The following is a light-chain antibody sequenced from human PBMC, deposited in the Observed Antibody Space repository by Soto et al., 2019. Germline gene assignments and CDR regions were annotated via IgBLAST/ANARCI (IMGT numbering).Light chain of an antibody. CDR1: QSVSSNY. CDR3: QQYDTSPRT. V-gene: IGKV3-20*01. Sequence: EVMLTQSPGTLSLSPGERATLSCRASQSVSSNYLAWYQQKSGQAPRLLIYGASNRATGIPDRFSGSGSGTYITLTIRRLEPEDFAVYYCQQYDTSPRTFGQGTKVEFK. CDR2: GAS. J-gene: IGKJ1*01.